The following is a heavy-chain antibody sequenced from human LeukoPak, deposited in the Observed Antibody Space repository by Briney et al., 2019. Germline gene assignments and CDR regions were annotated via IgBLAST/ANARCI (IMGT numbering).Heavy chain of an antibody. Sequence: GGSLRLSCAASGFTVSSNYMSWVRQAPGKGLEWVSVFYSGGSTYYADSVKGRFIISRDNSKNTLYLQMNSLRAEDTAVYYCARDLVDTAMVGYFDYWGQGTLVTVSS. D-gene: IGHD5-18*01. CDR2: FYSGGST. CDR3: ARDLVDTAMVGYFDY. CDR1: GFTVSSNY. V-gene: IGHV3-66*01. J-gene: IGHJ4*02.